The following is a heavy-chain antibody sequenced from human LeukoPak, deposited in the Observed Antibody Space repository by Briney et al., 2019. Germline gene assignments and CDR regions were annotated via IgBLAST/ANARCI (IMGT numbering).Heavy chain of an antibody. Sequence: PGRSLRLYCAASGFTFSSYGMHWVRQAPGKRLEWVAVIWYDGSNKYYADSVKGRFTISRDNSKNTLYLQMNSLRAEDTAVYYCARGSYYYDSSGYYYYFDYWGQGTLVTVSS. J-gene: IGHJ4*02. CDR1: GFTFSSYG. V-gene: IGHV3-33*01. CDR3: ARGSYYYDSSGYYYYFDY. CDR2: IWYDGSNK. D-gene: IGHD3-22*01.